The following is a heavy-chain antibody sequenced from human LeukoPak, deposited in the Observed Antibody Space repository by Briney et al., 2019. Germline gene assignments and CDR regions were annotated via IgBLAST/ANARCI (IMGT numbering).Heavy chain of an antibody. D-gene: IGHD5-18*01. J-gene: IGHJ4*02. CDR1: GFTFSSYG. CDR3: AKDKGYSYGTPLDY. V-gene: IGHV3-30*02. CDR2: IRYDGSNK. Sequence: PGGSLRLSCAASGFTFSSYGMHWVRQAPGKGLEWVAFIRYDGSNKYYADSVKGRFTISRDNSKNTLYLQMNSLRAEDTAVYYCAKDKGYSYGTPLDYWGQGTLVTVSS.